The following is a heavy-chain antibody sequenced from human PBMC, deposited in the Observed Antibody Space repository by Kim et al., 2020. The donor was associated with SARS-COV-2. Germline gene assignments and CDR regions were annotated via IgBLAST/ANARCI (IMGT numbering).Heavy chain of an antibody. V-gene: IGHV3-23*01. CDR1: GFTFSSYA. D-gene: IGHD3-10*01. CDR2: ISGSGGST. CDR3: AKDLAYYGSGSYYNVFSRGGPPYYYGMDV. Sequence: GGSLRLSCAASGFTFSSYAMSWVRQAPGKGLEWVSAISGSGGSTYYADSVKGRFTISRDNSKNTLYLQMNSLRAEDTAVYYCAKDLAYYGSGSYYNVFSRGGPPYYYGMDVWGQGTTVTVSS. J-gene: IGHJ6*02.